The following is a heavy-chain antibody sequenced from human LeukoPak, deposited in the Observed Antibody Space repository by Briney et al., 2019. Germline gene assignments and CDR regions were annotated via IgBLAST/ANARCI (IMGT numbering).Heavy chain of an antibody. J-gene: IGHJ4*02. Sequence: GESLKISCKGSGYSFTSYWIGWVRQMPGKGLEWMGIIYPGDSDTRYSPSFQGQVTISADKSISTAYLQWSSLKASDTAMYYCARHGPDYGAYLCYDYWGQGTLVTVSS. CDR1: GYSFTSYW. CDR2: IYPGDSDT. CDR3: ARHGPDYGAYLCYDY. V-gene: IGHV5-51*01. D-gene: IGHD4-17*01.